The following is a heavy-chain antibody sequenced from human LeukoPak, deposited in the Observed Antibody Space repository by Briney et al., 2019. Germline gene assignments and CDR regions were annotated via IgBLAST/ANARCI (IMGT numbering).Heavy chain of an antibody. CDR1: GFTFSSYW. CDR3: AQDTSGYFGQ. D-gene: IGHD3-22*01. CDR2: INTDGSST. Sequence: RGSLRLSCAASGFTFSSYWMHWVRQAPGKGLVWVSRINTDGSSTSYAYSVKGRFTISRDNAKNTLHLQMNSLRAEDTAVYYCAQDTSGYFGQWGQGTRVTVSS. V-gene: IGHV3-74*01. J-gene: IGHJ4*02.